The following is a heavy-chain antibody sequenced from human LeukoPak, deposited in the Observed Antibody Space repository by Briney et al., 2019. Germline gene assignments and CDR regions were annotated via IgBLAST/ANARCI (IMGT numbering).Heavy chain of an antibody. Sequence: ASVKVSFKVSGYTLTELSMHWVRQAPGQGLEWMGWINPNSGGTNYAQKFQGRVTMTRDTSISTAYMELSRLRSDDTAVYYCARNRENYYYYYMDVWGKGTTVTVSS. CDR1: GYTLTELS. D-gene: IGHD1-14*01. V-gene: IGHV1-2*02. J-gene: IGHJ6*03. CDR2: INPNSGGT. CDR3: ARNRENYYYYYMDV.